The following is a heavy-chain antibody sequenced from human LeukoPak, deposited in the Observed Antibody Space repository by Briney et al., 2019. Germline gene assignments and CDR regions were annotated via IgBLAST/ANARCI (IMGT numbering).Heavy chain of an antibody. CDR3: AREPEQQLGLDY. CDR1: GFTFSDYG. CDR2: IWHDGSNK. D-gene: IGHD6-13*01. Sequence: GGSLRLSCVASGFTFSDYGMHWVRQAPGKGLEWVAVIWHDGSNKYYADSVKGRFTISRDNSKNALYLQMNSLRAEDTAVYYCAREPEQQLGLDYWGQGTLVTVSS. J-gene: IGHJ4*02. V-gene: IGHV3-33*01.